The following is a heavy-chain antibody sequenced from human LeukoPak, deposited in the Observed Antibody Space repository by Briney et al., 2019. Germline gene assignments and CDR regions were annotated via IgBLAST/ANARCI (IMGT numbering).Heavy chain of an antibody. Sequence: GGSLRLSCAASGFTFSSYSMNWVRQAPGKGLEWVSSISSSSSYIYYADSVKGRFTISRDNAKNSLYLQMNSLRAEDTAVYYCAGDWAADVDTAMVTAFDYWGQGTLVTVSS. J-gene: IGHJ4*02. CDR1: GFTFSSYS. V-gene: IGHV3-21*01. D-gene: IGHD5-18*01. CDR2: ISSSSSYI. CDR3: AGDWAADVDTAMVTAFDY.